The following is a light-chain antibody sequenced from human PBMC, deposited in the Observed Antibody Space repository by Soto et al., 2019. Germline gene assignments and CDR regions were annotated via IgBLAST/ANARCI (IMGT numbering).Light chain of an antibody. J-gene: IGKJ1*01. CDR2: AAS. CDR1: QGITTY. Sequence: DIQMTQSPSPLSASVGDRVTITCRASQGITTYLNWYQQKPGKAPKLLIYAASSLQSGVPSRFSGSGSETDFTLTISSLQPEDFATYSCQQSYTTTWTFGQGTKV. V-gene: IGKV1-39*01. CDR3: QQSYTTTWT.